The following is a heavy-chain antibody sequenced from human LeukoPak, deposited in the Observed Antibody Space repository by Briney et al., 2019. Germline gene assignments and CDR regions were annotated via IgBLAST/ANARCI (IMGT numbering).Heavy chain of an antibody. CDR3: VYCSRGNCLYTVRGWTY. CDR1: GFIFNSYG. J-gene: IGHJ4*02. CDR2: ISNDGITK. D-gene: IGHD2-15*01. Sequence: GGSLRLSCVASGFIFNSYGMHWVRQAPGKGLEWVAVISNDGITKFYIDSVKGRFTIFRDNSKNTVYLEMSNLRPEDTAVYYCVYCSRGNCLYTVRGWTYWGQGTLVTVSS. V-gene: IGHV3-30*03.